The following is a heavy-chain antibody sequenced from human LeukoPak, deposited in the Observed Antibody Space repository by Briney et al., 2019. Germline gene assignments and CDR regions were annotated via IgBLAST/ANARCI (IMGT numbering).Heavy chain of an antibody. Sequence: GGSLRLSCAASGFTFSSYSMNWVRQAPGKGLEWVSSISSSSYIYYADSVKGRFTISRDNAKNLLYLQMNSLRAEDTAVYYCARYSSSWERGDYWGQGTLVTVSS. D-gene: IGHD6-6*01. CDR1: GFTFSSYS. CDR3: ARYSSSWERGDY. V-gene: IGHV3-21*01. CDR2: ISSSSYI. J-gene: IGHJ4*02.